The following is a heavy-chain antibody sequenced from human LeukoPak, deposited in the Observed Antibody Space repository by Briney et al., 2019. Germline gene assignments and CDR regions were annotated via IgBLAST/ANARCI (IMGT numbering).Heavy chain of an antibody. Sequence: GGSLRLSCAASGFTFSSYAMHWVRQAPGKGLEWVAVISYDGSNKYYADSVKGRFTISRDNSKNTLYLQMNSLRAEDTAVYYCARVAPSELYDFWSGYYPAGYFDYWGQGTLVTVSS. D-gene: IGHD3-3*01. J-gene: IGHJ4*02. CDR3: ARVAPSELYDFWSGYYPAGYFDY. CDR2: ISYDGSNK. V-gene: IGHV3-30-3*01. CDR1: GFTFSSYA.